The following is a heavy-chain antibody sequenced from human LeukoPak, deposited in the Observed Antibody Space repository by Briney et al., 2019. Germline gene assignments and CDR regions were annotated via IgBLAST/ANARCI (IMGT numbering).Heavy chain of an antibody. J-gene: IGHJ6*02. D-gene: IGHD3-3*01. CDR2: MYLSGTT. CDR3: ARGITIFGVVPITYGMDV. V-gene: IGHV4-4*02. Sequence: SETLSLTCTVSGDSINSLDLWSWVRQPPGKGLEWIGEMYLSGTTHSNPSVKSRVTISIDKSKNQFFLKLSSVTAADTAVYYCARGITIFGVVPITYGMDVWGQGTTVTVSS. CDR1: GDSINSLDL.